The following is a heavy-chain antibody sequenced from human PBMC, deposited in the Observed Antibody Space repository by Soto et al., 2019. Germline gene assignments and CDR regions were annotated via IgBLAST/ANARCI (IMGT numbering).Heavy chain of an antibody. CDR2: IYYSGST. V-gene: IGHV4-59*12. CDR3: ARGLSLGYCSV. D-gene: IGHD2-15*01. CDR1: GGSISSYY. J-gene: IGHJ4*02. Sequence: SETLSLTCTVSGGSISSYYWSWIRQPPGKGLEWIGYIYYSGSTNYNPSLKSRVTISVDTPKNQFSLHLSSVTAADTAVYYCARGLSLGYCSVWGQGTLVTVSS.